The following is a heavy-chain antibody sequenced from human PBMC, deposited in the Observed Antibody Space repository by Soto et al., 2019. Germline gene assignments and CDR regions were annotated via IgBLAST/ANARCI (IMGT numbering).Heavy chain of an antibody. CDR2: ISSSGSII. Sequence: GGSVRLSCAASGFTFSDYYMSWIRQAPGKGLEWVSYISSSGSIIYYADSVKGRFTISRDNAKNSLYLQMNSLRAEDTAVYYCAIDLGYYDSSGYFDYWGQGTLVTVSS. CDR3: AIDLGYYDSSGYFDY. CDR1: GFTFSDYY. V-gene: IGHV3-11*01. J-gene: IGHJ4*02. D-gene: IGHD3-22*01.